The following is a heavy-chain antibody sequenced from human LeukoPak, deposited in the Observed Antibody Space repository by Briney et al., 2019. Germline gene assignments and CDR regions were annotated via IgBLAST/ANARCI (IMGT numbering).Heavy chain of an antibody. CDR1: GFTFSSTW. J-gene: IGHJ4*02. CDR3: ARSGGYYYGSGHGY. D-gene: IGHD3-10*01. V-gene: IGHV3-21*01. Sequence: GGSLRLACAASGFTFSSTWMNWVCQAPGKGLEWVSSISSSSSYIYYADSVKGRFTISRDNAKNSLYLQMNSLRAEDTAVYYCARSGGYYYGSGHGYWGQGTLVTVSS. CDR2: ISSSSSYI.